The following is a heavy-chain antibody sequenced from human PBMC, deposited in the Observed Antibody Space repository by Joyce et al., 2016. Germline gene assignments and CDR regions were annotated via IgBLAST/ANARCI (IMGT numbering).Heavy chain of an antibody. V-gene: IGHV4-39*01. CDR1: DDSISRSTFY. Sequence: QLQLQESGPGLVKPSETLSLTCTVSDDSISRSTFYGGWIRQPPGKGLEWIGTTSYVWTTYYRPSLNRRVTIAVNTPKVQFSLMVISVTAADTAVYYCARHVGPTPYGSGEYYYHYGMDVWGRGITVSVSS. J-gene: IGHJ6*02. D-gene: IGHD3-10*01. CDR2: TSYVWTT. CDR3: ARHVGPTPYGSGEYYYHYGMDV.